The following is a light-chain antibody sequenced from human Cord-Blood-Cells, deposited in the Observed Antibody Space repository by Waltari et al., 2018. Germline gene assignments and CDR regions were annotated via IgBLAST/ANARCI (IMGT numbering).Light chain of an antibody. J-gene: IGLJ2*01. V-gene: IGLV3-1*01. CDR3: QAWDSSTVV. Sequence: SYELTQPPSVSVSPGQTASITCSGDKLGDKYACWYQQKPGQSPVLVIYQDSKRPSGIPVRFSGSNSGNTATRTISGTQSMDEADYYCQAWDSSTVVFGGGTKLTVL. CDR1: KLGDKY. CDR2: QDS.